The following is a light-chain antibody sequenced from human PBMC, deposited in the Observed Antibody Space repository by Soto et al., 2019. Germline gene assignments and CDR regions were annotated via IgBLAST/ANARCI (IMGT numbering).Light chain of an antibody. CDR2: DAS. Sequence: DIQMTQSPSTLSASVGDRVTITCRASQSISSWLAWYQQKLGRAPRLLIYDASSLESVVPSRFSGSGYGTEFTLTISSLQPYDFATYYCQQYNTYSSLTFGGGTKVDIK. J-gene: IGKJ4*01. CDR3: QQYNTYSSLT. CDR1: QSISSW. V-gene: IGKV1-5*01.